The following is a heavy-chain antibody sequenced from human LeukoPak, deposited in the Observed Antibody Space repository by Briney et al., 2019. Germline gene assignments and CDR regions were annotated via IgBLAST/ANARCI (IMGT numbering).Heavy chain of an antibody. V-gene: IGHV4-39*01. D-gene: IGHD2-15*01. Sequence: SETLSLTCTVSGGSISSSNYYWGWIRQPPGKGLEWIGSIFYSGSTYYSPSLKSRVTISVDTSKNQFSLKLSSVTAADTAVFYCARQERYCGGGNCYKYFDYRGQGTTVTVSS. J-gene: IGHJ4*02. CDR2: IFYSGST. CDR1: GGSISSSNYY. CDR3: ARQERYCGGGNCYKYFDY.